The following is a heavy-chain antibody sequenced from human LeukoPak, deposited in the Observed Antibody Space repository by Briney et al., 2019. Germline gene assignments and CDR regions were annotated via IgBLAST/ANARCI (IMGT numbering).Heavy chain of an antibody. CDR1: GSNFENYG. Sequence: GGSLRLSCAASGSNFENYGMSWVRQAPEKGLEWVSSISSSGANIYYAVSVKGRFAISRDNSKDTLYLQMNSLRAEDTAIYYCAKFRADSSGWPFDYWGQGTLVTVSS. CDR2: ISSSGANI. CDR3: AKFRADSSGWPFDY. J-gene: IGHJ4*02. V-gene: IGHV3-23*01. D-gene: IGHD6-19*01.